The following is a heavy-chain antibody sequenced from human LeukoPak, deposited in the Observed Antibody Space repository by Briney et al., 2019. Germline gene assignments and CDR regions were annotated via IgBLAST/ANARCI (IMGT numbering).Heavy chain of an antibody. Sequence: PSETLSLTCTVSGGSIGSSSYYWGWIRQPPGKGLAWIGSIYYSGSTYYNPSLKSRVTISVDTSKNQFSLKLSSVTAADTAVYYCARGVYYDILTGPLRLDYWGQGTLVTVSS. CDR3: ARGVYYDILTGPLRLDY. J-gene: IGHJ4*02. CDR2: IYYSGST. D-gene: IGHD3-9*01. V-gene: IGHV4-39*01. CDR1: GGSIGSSSYY.